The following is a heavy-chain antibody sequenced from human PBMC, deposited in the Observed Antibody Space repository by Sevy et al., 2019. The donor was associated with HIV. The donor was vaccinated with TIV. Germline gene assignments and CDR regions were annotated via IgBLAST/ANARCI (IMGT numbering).Heavy chain of an antibody. CDR3: VGRPYSSAYSWSYHFDY. CDR2: ISGSSSAI. CDR1: GFTFSDYY. D-gene: IGHD3-16*01. J-gene: IGHJ4*02. Sequence: GGSLRLSCAASGFTFSDYYMSWIRQAPGKGLEWISYISGSSSAIVYADSVKGRFAISRNNAKNSLYLHMDNLRAEDTPVYFCVGRPYSSAYSWSYHFDYWGQGTLVTVSS. V-gene: IGHV3-11*01.